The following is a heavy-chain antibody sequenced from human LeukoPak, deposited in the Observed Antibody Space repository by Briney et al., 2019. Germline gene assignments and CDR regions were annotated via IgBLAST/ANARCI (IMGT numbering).Heavy chain of an antibody. D-gene: IGHD3-10*01. V-gene: IGHV3-23*01. CDR3: AKDSGGVLWFGDFDPGY. CDR1: GFTFSSYA. J-gene: IGHJ4*02. CDR2: ISGSGGST. Sequence: GGSLRLSCAASGFTFSSYAMSWVRQAPGKGLEWVSAISGSGGSTYYADSVKGRFTISRDNSKNTLHLQMNSLRAEDTAVYYCAKDSGGVLWFGDFDPGYWGQGTLVTVSS.